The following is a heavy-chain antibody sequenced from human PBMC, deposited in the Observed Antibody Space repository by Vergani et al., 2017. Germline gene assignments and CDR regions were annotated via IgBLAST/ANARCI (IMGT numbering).Heavy chain of an antibody. J-gene: IGHJ4*02. V-gene: IGHV3-23*01. CDR3: AKDGMATITPDY. CDR1: GFSFPGYA. Sequence: EVQLLESGGGLVQPGGSLRLSCEASGFSFPGYAMSWVRQAPGKGLEWVSSVSGSSATPYYADSVKGRFIISRDNSKNTLYLQMNSLRAEDTAVYYCAKDGMATITPDYWGQGTLVTVSS. CDR2: VSGSSATP. D-gene: IGHD5-24*01.